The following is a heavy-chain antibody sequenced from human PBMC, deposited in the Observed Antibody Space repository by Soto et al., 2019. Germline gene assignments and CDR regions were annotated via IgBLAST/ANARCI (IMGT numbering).Heavy chain of an antibody. J-gene: IGHJ4*02. Sequence: QAQLVQSGAEVKKPGASVKVACTASEDIFNNFGITWVRQAPGQGLEWLGWVSYYNGNTNYAHRLQGRVFMTTDTATSTAYLELRSLTFNDTAVYYGARDLTRFCSGGSCPFSMWGQGTQVIVSS. CDR1: EDIFNNFG. V-gene: IGHV1-18*01. CDR3: ARDLTRFCSGGSCPFSM. D-gene: IGHD2-15*01. CDR2: VSYYNGNT.